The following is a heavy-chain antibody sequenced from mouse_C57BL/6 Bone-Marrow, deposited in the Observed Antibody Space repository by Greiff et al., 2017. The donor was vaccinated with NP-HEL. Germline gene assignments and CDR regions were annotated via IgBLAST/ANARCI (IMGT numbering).Heavy chain of an antibody. J-gene: IGHJ1*03. CDR2: INPSNGGT. D-gene: IGHD2-2*01. V-gene: IGHV1-53*01. CDR3: AREGRWLRRGYWYVDV. Sequence: QVQLQPPGTELVKPGTSVKLSCKSSGYTFTSYWMHWVKQRPGQGLEWIGNINPSNGGTNYNEKFKSKATLTVDKSSSTAYMQLSSLTSDDSAVYYCAREGRWLRRGYWYVDVWDTGTTVTVSS. CDR1: GYTFTSYW.